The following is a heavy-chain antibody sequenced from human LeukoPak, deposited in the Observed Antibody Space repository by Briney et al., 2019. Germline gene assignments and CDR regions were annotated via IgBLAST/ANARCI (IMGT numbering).Heavy chain of an antibody. Sequence: GGSLRLSCAASGFTFSSYAMHWVRQAPGKGLGWVAVISYDGSNKYYADSVKGRFTISRDNSKNTLYLQMNSLRAEDTAVYYCARGLGPKDAFDIWGQGTMVTVSS. V-gene: IGHV3-30*04. CDR1: GFTFSSYA. CDR2: ISYDGSNK. J-gene: IGHJ3*02. CDR3: ARGLGPKDAFDI.